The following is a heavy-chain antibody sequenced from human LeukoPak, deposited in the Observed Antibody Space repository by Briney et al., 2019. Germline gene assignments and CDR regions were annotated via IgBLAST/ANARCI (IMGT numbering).Heavy chain of an antibody. Sequence: GASVKVSCKASGYTFTSYYMHWVRQAPGQGLEWMGIINPSGGSTSYAQKFQGRVTMTRDTSTSTVYMELSSLRSEDTAVYYCARAYGSGSYYRPSAGGGYWGQGTLVTVSP. V-gene: IGHV1-46*01. CDR3: ARAYGSGSYYRPSAGGGY. J-gene: IGHJ4*02. D-gene: IGHD3-10*01. CDR1: GYTFTSYY. CDR2: INPSGGST.